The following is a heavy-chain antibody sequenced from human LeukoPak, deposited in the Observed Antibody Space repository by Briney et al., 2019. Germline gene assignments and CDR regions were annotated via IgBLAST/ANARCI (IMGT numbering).Heavy chain of an antibody. CDR1: GFSFSSYA. Sequence: GGSLRLSCAASGFSFSSYAMSWVRQAPGKGLEWVGRIKSKTDGGTTDYAAPVKGRFTISRDDSKNTLYLQMNSLKTEDTAVYYCTTEARWSLWLLLWGQGTLLTVSS. CDR3: TTEARWSLWLLL. CDR2: IKSKTDGGTT. J-gene: IGHJ4*02. V-gene: IGHV3-15*01. D-gene: IGHD5-18*01.